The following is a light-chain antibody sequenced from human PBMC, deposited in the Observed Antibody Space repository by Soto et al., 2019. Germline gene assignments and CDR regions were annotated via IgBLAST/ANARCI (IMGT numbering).Light chain of an antibody. CDR2: DVT. J-gene: IGLJ2*01. V-gene: IGLV2-14*03. CDR1: STDVGDFNY. CDR3: SSYSSSTTHVV. Sequence: QSALTQPASVSGSPGRSVTISCTGTSTDVGDFNYVSWYQHLSGRAPKLIIYDVTNRPSGISYRFSASKSGRTASLTISGLQAEDEADYYCSSYSSSTTHVVFGGGTQLTVL.